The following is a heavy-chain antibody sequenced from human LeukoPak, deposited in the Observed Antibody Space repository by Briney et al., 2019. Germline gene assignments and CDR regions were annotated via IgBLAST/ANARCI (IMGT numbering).Heavy chain of an antibody. CDR3: AKGGTYYYDSSGYYCSKYYFDY. CDR2: ISYDGSNK. D-gene: IGHD3-22*01. Sequence: GRSLRLSCAASGFTFSSYAMHWVRQAPGKGLEWVAVISYDGSNKYYADSVKGRFTISRDNSKNTLYLQMNSLRAEDTAVYYCAKGGTYYYDSSGYYCSKYYFDYWGQGTLVTVSS. V-gene: IGHV3-30*04. CDR1: GFTFSSYA. J-gene: IGHJ4*02.